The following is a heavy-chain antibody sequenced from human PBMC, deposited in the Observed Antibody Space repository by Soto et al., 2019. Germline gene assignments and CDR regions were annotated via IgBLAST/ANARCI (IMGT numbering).Heavy chain of an antibody. V-gene: IGHV1-18*01. Sequence: ASVKVSCKASGYTFTSYGISWVRQAPGQGLEWMGWISAYNGNTNYAQKLQGRVTMTTDTSTSTAYMELRSLRSDDTAVYYCARAPIVVVVAAPDYWGQGTLVTVSS. CDR2: ISAYNGNT. D-gene: IGHD2-15*01. J-gene: IGHJ4*02. CDR3: ARAPIVVVVAAPDY. CDR1: GYTFTSYG.